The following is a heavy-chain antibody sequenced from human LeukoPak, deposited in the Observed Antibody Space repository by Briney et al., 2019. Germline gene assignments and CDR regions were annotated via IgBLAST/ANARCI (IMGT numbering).Heavy chain of an antibody. CDR2: ITAGGDT. CDR1: GFTFRSYA. V-gene: IGHV3-23*01. Sequence: GGSLRLSCAASGFTFRSYAMGWVRQAPGKGLDWVSSITAGGDTFYADSVKGRFTISRDNSRDTLYLQMNSLRVEDTAVYYCAREGRVSGYDFDCWGQGTLVTVSS. D-gene: IGHD5-12*01. J-gene: IGHJ4*02. CDR3: AREGRVSGYDFDC.